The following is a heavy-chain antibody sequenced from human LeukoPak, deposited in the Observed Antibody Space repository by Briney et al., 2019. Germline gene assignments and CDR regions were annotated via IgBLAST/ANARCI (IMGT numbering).Heavy chain of an antibody. CDR1: GFTFIAYG. CDR3: ARELPREVTLDY. CDR2: INNDGSST. Sequence: GGSLRLSCAASGFTFIAYGMQWVRQAPGKGLVWVSRINNDGSSTSYADSVKGRFTISRDNVKNTLYLQVNSLRAEDTGVYYCARELPREVTLDYWGQGTLVTVSS. D-gene: IGHD2-21*02. J-gene: IGHJ4*02. V-gene: IGHV3-74*01.